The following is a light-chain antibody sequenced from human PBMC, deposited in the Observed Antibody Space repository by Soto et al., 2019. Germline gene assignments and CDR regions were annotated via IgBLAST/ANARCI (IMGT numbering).Light chain of an antibody. Sequence: DIVMTQSPLSLPVTPGEPASISCRSSQRLLHSNGYNYLDWYLQKPGQSPQLLISLNSNRSYGDPDRFSGSGSGTDFTLKISRVEAEDVGVYYCMQALQTPRTFGQGAKLEIK. CDR3: MQALQTPRT. J-gene: IGKJ2*02. CDR1: QRLLHSNGYNY. CDR2: LNS. V-gene: IGKV2-28*01.